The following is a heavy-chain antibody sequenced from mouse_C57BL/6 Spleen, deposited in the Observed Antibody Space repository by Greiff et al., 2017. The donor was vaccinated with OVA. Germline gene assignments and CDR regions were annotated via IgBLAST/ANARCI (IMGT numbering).Heavy chain of an antibody. V-gene: IGHV1-26*01. CDR1: GYTFTDYY. Sequence: EVKLQQSGPELVKPGASVKISCKASGYTFTDYYMNWVKQSHGKSLEWIGDINPNNGGTSYNQKFKGKATLTVDKSSSTAYMELRSLTSEDSAVYYCAREGAGTPFAYWGQGTLVTVSA. CDR3: AREGAGTPFAY. J-gene: IGHJ3*01. D-gene: IGHD1-1*01. CDR2: INPNNGGT.